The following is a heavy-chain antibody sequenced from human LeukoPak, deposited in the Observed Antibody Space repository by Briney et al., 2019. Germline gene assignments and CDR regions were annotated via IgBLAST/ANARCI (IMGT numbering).Heavy chain of an antibody. CDR1: GFTFSSYW. Sequence: GGSLRLSCAASGFTFSSYWMHWVRQAPGKGLVWVSRINGDGSSTAYADSVKGRFTISRDNSKNTLYLQMNSLRPEDTAVYYCARDLHCSGGSCYSGLHYWGQGTLVTVSS. CDR3: ARDLHCSGGSCYSGLHY. CDR2: INGDGSST. J-gene: IGHJ4*02. V-gene: IGHV3-74*01. D-gene: IGHD2-15*01.